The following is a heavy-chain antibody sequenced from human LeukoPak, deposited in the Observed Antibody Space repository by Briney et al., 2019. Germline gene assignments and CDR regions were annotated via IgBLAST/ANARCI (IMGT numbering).Heavy chain of an antibody. CDR1: GFTFDDFA. CDR2: INWNGRSI. V-gene: IGHV3-9*01. J-gene: IGHJ4*02. D-gene: IGHD3/OR15-3a*01. CDR3: AKVIVGTFAILES. Sequence: GGSLRLSCAASGFTFDDFAMHWVRQGPGKGLEWVSGINWNGRSIDYADSVKGRFTVSRDNGKNSLYLQMNSLRPEDTAFYYCAKVIVGTFAILESWGQGTLVTVSS.